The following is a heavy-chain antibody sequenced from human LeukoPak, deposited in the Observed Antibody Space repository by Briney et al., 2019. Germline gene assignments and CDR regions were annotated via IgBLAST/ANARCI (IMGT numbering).Heavy chain of an antibody. V-gene: IGHV4-38-2*02. CDR1: GFSISSGYY. CDR3: ARDGRDSSGWYKTAS. Sequence: PSETLSFTCTVSGFSISSGYYWGWIRQPPGKGLEWIGSIYHSGSTYYNPSLKSRVTISVDTSKNQFSLKLSSVTAADTAVYYCARDGRDSSGWYKTASWGQGTMVTVSS. J-gene: IGHJ3*01. CDR2: IYHSGST. D-gene: IGHD6-19*01.